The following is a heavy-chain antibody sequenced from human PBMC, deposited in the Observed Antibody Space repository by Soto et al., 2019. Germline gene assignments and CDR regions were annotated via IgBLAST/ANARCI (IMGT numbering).Heavy chain of an antibody. CDR3: AWGGARWPVYFDS. Sequence: SETLSLTCSVSGGSISGDYYWSCIRPSPEKGLEWIGYIYYSGSSYSNPALQSRLSMSLDTSKNQFSLKLRSVTAADTAVYYCAWGGARWPVYFDSWGQGALVTVSS. D-gene: IGHD3-16*01. CDR2: IYYSGSS. J-gene: IGHJ4*02. V-gene: IGHV4-30-4*08. CDR1: GGSISGDYY.